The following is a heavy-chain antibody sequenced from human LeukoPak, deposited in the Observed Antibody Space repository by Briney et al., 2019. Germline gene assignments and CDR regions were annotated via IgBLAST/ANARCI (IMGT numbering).Heavy chain of an antibody. V-gene: IGHV3-48*03. CDR1: GFTFSSYE. CDR2: ISGSGTTI. D-gene: IGHD1-14*01. J-gene: IGHJ4*02. CDR3: AREYNEFDY. Sequence: GGSLRLSCAASGFTFSSYEMNWVRQAPGKGLEWASYISGSGTTIYYADFVKGRFTISRDNAKNSLYLQMNSLRAEDTAVYYCAREYNEFDYWGQGTLVTVSS.